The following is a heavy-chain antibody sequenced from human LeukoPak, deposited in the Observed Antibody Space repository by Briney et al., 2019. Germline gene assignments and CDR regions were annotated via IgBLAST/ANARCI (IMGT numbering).Heavy chain of an antibody. V-gene: IGHV4-39*07. CDR3: ARQGIFFGSGPFDS. D-gene: IGHD3-10*01. CDR2: IYYSGST. Sequence: SETLSLTCTVSGGSISSRNYYWGWIRQPPGKGLEWIASIYYSGSTFYNPSLKRRVTISVDTSNNQFSLKLSSVTAADTAVYYCARQGIFFGSGPFDSWGQGTLVTVSS. CDR1: GGSISSRNYY. J-gene: IGHJ4*02.